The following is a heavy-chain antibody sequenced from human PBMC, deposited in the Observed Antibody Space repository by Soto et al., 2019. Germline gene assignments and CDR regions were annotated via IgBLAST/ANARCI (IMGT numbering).Heavy chain of an antibody. CDR3: ARHVQWLVTFDY. D-gene: IGHD6-19*01. CDR1: GGSISSYY. J-gene: IGHJ4*02. Sequence: SETLSLTCTVSGGSISSYYWSWIRRPPGKGLEWIGYIYYSGSTNYNPSLKSRVTISVDTSKNQFSPKLSSVTAADTAVYYCARHVQWLVTFDYWGQGTLVTVSS. CDR2: IYYSGST. V-gene: IGHV4-59*08.